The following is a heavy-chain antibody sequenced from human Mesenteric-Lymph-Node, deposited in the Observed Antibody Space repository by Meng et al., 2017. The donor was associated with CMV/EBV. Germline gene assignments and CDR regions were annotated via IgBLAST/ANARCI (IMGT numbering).Heavy chain of an antibody. Sequence: GESLKISCAASGITFSSYWMHWVRQAPGKGLVWVSRISSDGSSTSYADSVKGRFTISRDNAKNTLYLQMNSLRTDDTAVYYCVRARSGGLDYWGQGTLVTVSS. CDR1: GITFSSYW. CDR2: ISSDGSST. V-gene: IGHV3-74*01. J-gene: IGHJ4*02. CDR3: VRARSGGLDY. D-gene: IGHD2-15*01.